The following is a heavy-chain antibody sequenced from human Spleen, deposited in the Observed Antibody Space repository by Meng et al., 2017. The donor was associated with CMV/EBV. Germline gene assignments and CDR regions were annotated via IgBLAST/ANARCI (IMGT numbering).Heavy chain of an antibody. CDR2: VYNSGST. J-gene: IGHJ5*01. V-gene: IGHV4-59*01. D-gene: IGHD2-15*01. CDR3: ARAPEGYCSGDHCYSIKNRFDS. CDR1: TYY. Sequence: TYYWTWIRQLPGKGLEWIGYVYNSGSTKYNPALEPRVTILVDTSKNQFSLNLRSVTAADTAVYYCARAPEGYCSGDHCYSIKNRFDSWGQGTLVTVSS.